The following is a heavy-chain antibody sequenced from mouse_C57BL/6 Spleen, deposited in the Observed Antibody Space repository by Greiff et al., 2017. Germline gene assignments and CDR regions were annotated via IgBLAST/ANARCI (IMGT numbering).Heavy chain of an antibody. V-gene: IGHV1-80*01. Sequence: LVESGASVKISCKASGYAFSSYWMNWVKQRPGKGLEWIGQIYPGDGDTNYNGKFKGKATLTADKSSSTAYMQLSSLTSEDSAVYFCARPFYYDYDRGFAYWGQGTLVTVSA. CDR3: ARPFYYDYDRGFAY. J-gene: IGHJ3*01. CDR1: GYAFSSYW. CDR2: IYPGDGDT. D-gene: IGHD2-4*01.